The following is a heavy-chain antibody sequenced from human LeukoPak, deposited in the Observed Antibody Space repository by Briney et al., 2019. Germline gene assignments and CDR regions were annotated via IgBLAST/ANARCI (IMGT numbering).Heavy chain of an antibody. V-gene: IGHV1-69*06. D-gene: IGHD3-10*01. Sequence: SVKVSCKASGGTFSSYAISWVRQAPGQGLEWMGGIIPIFGTANYAQKFQGRVTITADKSTSTAYMELSSLRSEDTAVYYCARDLDYYGSGSYYRPPSPGYWGQGTLVTVSS. CDR2: IIPIFGTA. CDR3: ARDLDYYGSGSYYRPPSPGY. CDR1: GGTFSSYA. J-gene: IGHJ4*02.